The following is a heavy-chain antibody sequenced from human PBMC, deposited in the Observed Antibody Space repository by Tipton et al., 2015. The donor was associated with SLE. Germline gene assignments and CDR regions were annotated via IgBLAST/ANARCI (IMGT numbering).Heavy chain of an antibody. CDR3: ARDAVVVAVYWYFDL. Sequence: TLSLTCAVSGYSISSGYYWGWIRQPPGKGLEWIGSIYHSGSTYYNPSLKSRVTISVDTSKNQFSLKLSSVTAADTAVYYCARDAVVVAVYWYFDLWGRGTLVTVSS. CDR1: GYSISSGYY. J-gene: IGHJ2*01. D-gene: IGHD2-15*01. V-gene: IGHV4-38-2*02. CDR2: IYHSGST.